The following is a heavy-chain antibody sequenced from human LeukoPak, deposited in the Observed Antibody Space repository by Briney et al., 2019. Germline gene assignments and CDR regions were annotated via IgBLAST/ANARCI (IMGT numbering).Heavy chain of an antibody. V-gene: IGHV4-39*07. D-gene: IGHD6-19*01. J-gene: IGHJ4*02. CDR1: GGSISSSSYY. CDR2: IYYSGST. CDR3: ARGIAVAGPVKYYFDY. Sequence: SETLSLTCTVSGGSISSSSYYWGWIRQPPGKGLERIGSIYYSGSTYYNPSLKSRVTISVDTSKNQFSLKLSSVTAADTAVYYCARGIAVAGPVKYYFDYWGQGTLVTVSS.